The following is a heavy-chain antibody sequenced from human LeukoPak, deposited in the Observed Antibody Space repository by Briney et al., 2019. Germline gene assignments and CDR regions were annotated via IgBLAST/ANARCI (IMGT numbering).Heavy chain of an antibody. J-gene: IGHJ4*02. CDR2: ISSDGSNK. CDR3: AKDAPSNSSSWSGPFDY. Sequence: GGSVRLSCGASGFTFSHYGIHWVRQAPGKGLEWVTVISSDGSNKNYAAPVKRPFTISRDNSKITLYLQMNSLIAEDTAVYYCAKDAPSNSSSWSGPFDYWGQGTLVTVSS. V-gene: IGHV3-30*18. D-gene: IGHD6-13*01. CDR1: GFTFSHYG.